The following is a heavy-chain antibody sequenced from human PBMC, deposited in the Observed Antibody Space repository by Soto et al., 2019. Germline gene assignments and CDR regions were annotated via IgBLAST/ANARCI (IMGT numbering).Heavy chain of an antibody. Sequence: PSETLSLTCAVSGGSFTSNNWWTWVRQPPGQGLEWIGEVYPTGSTNYNPSLKSRVTISLDKSENQFSLKVTSLTAADTAVYYCASRDPGTSVDYWGQGTLVTVSS. CDR1: GGSFTSNNW. J-gene: IGHJ4*02. D-gene: IGHD1-7*01. V-gene: IGHV4-4*02. CDR2: VYPTGST. CDR3: ASRDPGTSVDY.